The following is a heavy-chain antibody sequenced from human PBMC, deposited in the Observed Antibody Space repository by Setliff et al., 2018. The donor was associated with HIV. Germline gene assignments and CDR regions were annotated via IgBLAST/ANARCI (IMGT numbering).Heavy chain of an antibody. CDR2: IGSSNHGI. CDR3: ASFFGDYGY. Sequence: GGSLRLSCVASGFTFSNYYMSWIRQAPGKGLEWVAHIGSSNHGIHYTASVQGRFTVSRDNANNLLFLQMNNLRVEDTAVYYCASFFGDYGYWGHGTQVTVSS. CDR1: GFTFSNYY. V-gene: IGHV3-11*03. J-gene: IGHJ4*01. D-gene: IGHD3-10*01.